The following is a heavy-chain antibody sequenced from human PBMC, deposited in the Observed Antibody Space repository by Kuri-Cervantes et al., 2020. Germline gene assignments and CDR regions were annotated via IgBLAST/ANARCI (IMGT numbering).Heavy chain of an antibody. Sequence: SLKISCAASGLTFDDYAMHWVRQAPGKGLEWVSGIKKDGSNTLYADSVKGRFTISRDNAKNSLYLQMNSLRAEGTALYYCAKGLGESLEYWGQGTLVTVSS. CDR2: IKKDGSNT. D-gene: IGHD3-10*01. CDR3: AKGLGESLEY. J-gene: IGHJ4*02. V-gene: IGHV3-9*01. CDR1: GLTFDDYA.